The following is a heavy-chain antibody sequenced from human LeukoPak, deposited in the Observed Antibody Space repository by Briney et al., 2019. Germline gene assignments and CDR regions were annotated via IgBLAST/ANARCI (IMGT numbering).Heavy chain of an antibody. CDR2: IYYSGST. J-gene: IGHJ4*02. Sequence: SETLSLTCTVSGGSLSNYYWSWIRQPAGRGLEWIGYIYYSGSTNYNPSLQSRVTIPVDTPKNQFSLKLSSVTVADTVVYYCARLPLRSHFDYWGQGTLVTVSS. V-gene: IGHV4-59*08. CDR1: GGSLSNYY. CDR3: ARLPLRSHFDY.